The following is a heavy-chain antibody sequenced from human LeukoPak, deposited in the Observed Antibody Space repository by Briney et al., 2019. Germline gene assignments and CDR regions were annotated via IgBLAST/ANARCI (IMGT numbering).Heavy chain of an antibody. V-gene: IGHV3-20*04. CDR3: ARDVGCSGGSCPNWFDP. J-gene: IGHJ5*02. CDR1: GFTSDDYG. D-gene: IGHD2-15*01. Sequence: PGGSLRLSCAASGFTSDDYGMSWVRQAPGKGLEWVSGINWNGGSTGYADSVKGRFTISRDNAKNSLYLQMNSLRAEDTALYYCARDVGCSGGSCPNWFDPWGQGTLVTVSS. CDR2: INWNGGST.